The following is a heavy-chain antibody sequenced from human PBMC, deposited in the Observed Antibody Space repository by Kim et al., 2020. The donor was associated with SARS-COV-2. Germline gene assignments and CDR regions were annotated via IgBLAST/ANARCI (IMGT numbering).Heavy chain of an antibody. CDR3: ARGGPQTTVVTQGAGFYYYYAMDV. CDR2: INSDGSST. D-gene: IGHD4-17*01. J-gene: IGHJ6*02. V-gene: IGHV3-74*01. CDR1: GFTFSSYW. Sequence: GGSLRLSCAASGFTFSSYWMHWVRQAPGKGLVWVSRINSDGSSTSYADSVKGRFTISRDNAKNTLYLQMNSLRAEDTAVYYCARGGPQTTVVTQGAGFYYYYAMDVWGQGTTVTVSS.